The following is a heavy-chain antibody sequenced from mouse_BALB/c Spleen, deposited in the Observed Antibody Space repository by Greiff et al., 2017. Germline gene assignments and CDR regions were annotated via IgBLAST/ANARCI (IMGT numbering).Heavy chain of an antibody. V-gene: IGHV14-3*02. CDR3: ARSVQGAMDY. CDR1: GFNIKDTY. D-gene: IGHD3-2*02. J-gene: IGHJ4*01. CDR2: IDPANGNT. Sequence: VQLKQSGAELVKPGASVKLSCTASGFNIKDTYMHWVKQRPEQGLEWIGRIDPANGNTKYDPKFQGKATITADTSSNTAYLQLSSLTSEDTAVYYCARSVQGAMDYWGQGTSVTVSS.